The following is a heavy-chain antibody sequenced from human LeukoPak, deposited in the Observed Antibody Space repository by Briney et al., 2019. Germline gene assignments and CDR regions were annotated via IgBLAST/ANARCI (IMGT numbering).Heavy chain of an antibody. Sequence: NPGGSLRLSCAASGFTFSSQNMNWARQAPGKGLVWVAYISTSGDSTKYADSVEGRFTISRDNAENSLYLLMNSLRVEDTAVYYCVKNGWLDYWGQGILVTVSS. V-gene: IGHV3-21*06. J-gene: IGHJ4*02. CDR1: GFTFSSQN. D-gene: IGHD6-19*01. CDR2: ISTSGDST. CDR3: VKNGWLDY.